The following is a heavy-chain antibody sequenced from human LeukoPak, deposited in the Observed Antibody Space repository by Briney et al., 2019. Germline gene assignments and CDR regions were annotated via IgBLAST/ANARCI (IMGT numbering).Heavy chain of an antibody. Sequence: PSETLSLTCTVSGGSISSYYWSWIRQPAGKGLEWIGRIYTSGSTNYNPFLKSRVTMSVDTSKNQFSLKLSSVTAADTAVYYCARVRPLWFGELPDYWGQGTLVTVSS. J-gene: IGHJ4*02. CDR3: ARVRPLWFGELPDY. D-gene: IGHD3-10*01. CDR1: GGSISSYY. V-gene: IGHV4-4*07. CDR2: IYTSGST.